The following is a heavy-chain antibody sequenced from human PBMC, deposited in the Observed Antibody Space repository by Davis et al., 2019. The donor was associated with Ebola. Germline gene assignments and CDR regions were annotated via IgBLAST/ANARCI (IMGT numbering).Heavy chain of an antibody. CDR1: GFTFSSYS. CDR3: ARGGRGAFDI. D-gene: IGHD3/OR15-3a*01. V-gene: IGHV3-21*01. Sequence: LGGSLRLSCAASGFTFSSYSMNWVRQAPGKGLEWVSSISSSSSYIYYADSVKGRFTISRDNAKNSLYLQMNSLRAEDTAVYYCARGGRGAFDIWGQGTMVTVSS. CDR2: ISSSSSYI. J-gene: IGHJ3*02.